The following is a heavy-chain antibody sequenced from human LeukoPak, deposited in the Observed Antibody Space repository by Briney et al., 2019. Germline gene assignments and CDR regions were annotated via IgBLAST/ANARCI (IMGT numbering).Heavy chain of an antibody. D-gene: IGHD6-19*01. CDR3: ARNFNDGSGWFN. CDR1: GGTFSSYA. CDR2: TIPIFGTA. V-gene: IGHV1-69*13. J-gene: IGHJ4*02. Sequence: GASVKVSCKASGGTFSSYAISWVRQAPGQGLEWMGGTIPIFGTANYAHKFQGRVTITADESTSTAYMELSSQRSEDTAVYYCARNFNDGSGWFNWGQGTLVTVSS.